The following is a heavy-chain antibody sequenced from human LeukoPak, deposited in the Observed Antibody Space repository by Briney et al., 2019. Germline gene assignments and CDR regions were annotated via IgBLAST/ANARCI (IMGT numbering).Heavy chain of an antibody. D-gene: IGHD3-9*01. J-gene: IGHJ6*04. V-gene: IGHV4-34*01. CDR3: ASRGYDIPDYYYYGMDV. CDR2: INHSGST. Sequence: SETPSLTCAVYGGSFSGYYWSWIRQPPGKGLEWIGEINHSGSTNYNPSLKSRVTISVDTSKNQFSLKLSSVTAADTAVYYCASRGYDIPDYYYYGMDVWGKGTTVTVSS. CDR1: GGSFSGYY.